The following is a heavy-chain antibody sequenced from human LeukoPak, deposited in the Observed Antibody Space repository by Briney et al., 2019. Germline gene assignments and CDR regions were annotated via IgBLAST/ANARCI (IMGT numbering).Heavy chain of an antibody. Sequence: GGSLRLSCAASGFTFSSYIMHWVRQAPGEGRGWVAFILDEGSNKYYADSVKGRFTISRDNSKNTLFMKMNSLKAEDTAVYYCAKDSHRGYSNGQHYYFDYWGPGTLVTVSS. CDR3: AKDSHRGYSNGQHYYFDY. D-gene: IGHD5-18*01. J-gene: IGHJ4*02. V-gene: IGHV3-30*02. CDR2: ILDEGSNK. CDR1: GFTFSSYI.